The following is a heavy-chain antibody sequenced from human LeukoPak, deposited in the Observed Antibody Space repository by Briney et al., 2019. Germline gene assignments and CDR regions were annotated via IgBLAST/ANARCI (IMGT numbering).Heavy chain of an antibody. CDR2: IYYRGST. Sequence: SETLSLTCTVSGGSISSYYWSWIRQPPGKGLGWIGYIYYRGSTNYNPSLKSRGTISVDTSKNQFSLKLRSVTAADTAVYYCARERGRLYYDILTGYTPIDNDAFDIWGQGTMVTVSS. V-gene: IGHV4-59*13. J-gene: IGHJ3*02. CDR1: GGSISSYY. D-gene: IGHD3-9*01. CDR3: ARERGRLYYDILTGYTPIDNDAFDI.